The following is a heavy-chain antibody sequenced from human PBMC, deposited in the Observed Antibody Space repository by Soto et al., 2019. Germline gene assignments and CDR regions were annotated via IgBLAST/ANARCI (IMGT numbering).Heavy chain of an antibody. J-gene: IGHJ3*02. Sequence: QVQLVQSGAEGKKPGASVKVSCKASGYTFTSYGISWVRQAPGQGLGWMGWISAWDGNTNSAQNFQGRVTMTTDTSTSTAYMELRNLRSDDTAVYYCARDYRNIVVVVAAPDAFDIWGQGTMVTVSS. V-gene: IGHV1-18*04. CDR1: GYTFTSYG. CDR3: ARDYRNIVVVVAAPDAFDI. D-gene: IGHD2-15*01. CDR2: ISAWDGNT.